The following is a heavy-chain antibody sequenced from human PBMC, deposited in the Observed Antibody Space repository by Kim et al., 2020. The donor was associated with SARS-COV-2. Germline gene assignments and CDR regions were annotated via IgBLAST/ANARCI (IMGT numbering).Heavy chain of an antibody. V-gene: IGHV4-34*01. CDR2: IYHAGIA. Sequence: SETLSLTCAVSGGSFSGYFWTWFRQPPGKGLEWMVEIYHAGIANYNPSLKRRVTISVDTSKNQISLKLTSVTAADTAMFYCARALNYYDSRGAFDVWSQGTLVTVSS. CDR3: ARALNYYDSRGAFDV. J-gene: IGHJ3*01. CDR1: GGSFSGYF. D-gene: IGHD3-22*01.